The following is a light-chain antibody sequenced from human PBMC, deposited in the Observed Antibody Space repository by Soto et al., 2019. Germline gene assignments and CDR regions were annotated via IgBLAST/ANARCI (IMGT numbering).Light chain of an antibody. CDR2: VNS. V-gene: IGLV2-14*01. J-gene: IGLJ1*01. CDR1: SSDVGDYKY. CDR3: SSYTSSDNPYV. Sequence: QSALTQPASVSGSPGQSITISCTGTSSDVGDYKYVSWYQQHPDKAPKLIIFVNSNRPSGVSNRFSGSKSGNTASLTISGLQAEDEADYYCSSYTSSDNPYVFGTGTKLTVL.